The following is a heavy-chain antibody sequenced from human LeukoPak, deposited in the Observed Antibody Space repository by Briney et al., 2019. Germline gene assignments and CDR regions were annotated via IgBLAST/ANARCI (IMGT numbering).Heavy chain of an antibody. Sequence: ASVKVSCKASGGTFSSYAISWVRQAPGQGLEWMGGIIPIFGTANYAQKFQGRVTITTDESTSTAYMELSSLRSEDTAVYYCARNLWDTVMVEANWFDPWGQGTLVTVSS. CDR2: IIPIFGTA. CDR3: ARNLWDTVMVEANWFDP. V-gene: IGHV1-69*05. J-gene: IGHJ5*02. CDR1: GGTFSSYA. D-gene: IGHD5-18*01.